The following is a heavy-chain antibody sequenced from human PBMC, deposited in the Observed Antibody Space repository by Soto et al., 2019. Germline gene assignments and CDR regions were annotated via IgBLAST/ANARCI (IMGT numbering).Heavy chain of an antibody. J-gene: IGHJ6*02. V-gene: IGHV1-2*02. D-gene: IGHD3-16*01. CDR3: ARDIDLGNYYYGMDV. CDR1: GYTFTGYY. Sequence: ASVKVSCKASGYTFTGYYMHWVRQAPGQGLEWMGWINPNSGGTNYAQKFQGRVTMTRDTSISTAYMELSRLRSDDTAVYYCARDIDLGNYYYGMDVWGQGTTVTFSS. CDR2: INPNSGGT.